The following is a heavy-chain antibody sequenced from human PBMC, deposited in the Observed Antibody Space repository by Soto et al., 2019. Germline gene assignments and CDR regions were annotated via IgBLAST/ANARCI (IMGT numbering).Heavy chain of an antibody. CDR3: ATDIVVVVAASDIDY. Sequence: EVQLLESGGGLVQPGGSLRLSCAASGFTFSSYAMSWVRQAPGKGLEWVSAISGSGGSTYYADSVKGRFTISRDNSKNTLYLQMNSLRAEDTAVYYCATDIVVVVAASDIDYWGQGTLVTVSS. D-gene: IGHD2-15*01. J-gene: IGHJ4*02. CDR2: ISGSGGST. V-gene: IGHV3-23*01. CDR1: GFTFSSYA.